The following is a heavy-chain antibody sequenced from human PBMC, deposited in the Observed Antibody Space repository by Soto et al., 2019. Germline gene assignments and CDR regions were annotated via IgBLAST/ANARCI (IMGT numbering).Heavy chain of an antibody. V-gene: IGHV3-74*01. CDR3: ARELSYCINGVCYTGLDY. D-gene: IGHD2-8*01. CDR1: GFTFSSYW. CDR2: INSDGSST. J-gene: IGHJ4*02. Sequence: GGSLRLSCAASGFTFSSYWMHWVRQAPGKGLVWVSRINSDGSSTSYADSVKGRFTISRDNAKNTLYLQMNSLRAEDTAVYYCARELSYCINGVCYTGLDYGGKGTLVTVSS.